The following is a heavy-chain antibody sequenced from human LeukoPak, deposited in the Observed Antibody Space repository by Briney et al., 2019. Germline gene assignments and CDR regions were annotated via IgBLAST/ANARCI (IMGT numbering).Heavy chain of an antibody. V-gene: IGHV3-23*01. CDR2: ISGSSGST. J-gene: IGHJ5*02. Sequence: GGSLRLSCAASGFSFSSNGMSWVRQAPGKGLEWVSTISGSSGSTYYADSVKGRFTISRDNAKNSLYLQMNSLRAEDTGVYYCARDVKAGHLATLNWFDPWGQGTLVTVSS. CDR1: GFSFSSNG. CDR3: ARDVKAGHLATLNWFDP. D-gene: IGHD6-13*01.